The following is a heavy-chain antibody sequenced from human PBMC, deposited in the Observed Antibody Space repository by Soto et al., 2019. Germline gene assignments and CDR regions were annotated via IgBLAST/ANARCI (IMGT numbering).Heavy chain of an antibody. D-gene: IGHD3-3*01. V-gene: IGHV4-59*08. CDR1: GGSIDTYY. J-gene: IGHJ5*01. CDR3: ARLGGYYQSLDS. CDR2: IYYSGST. Sequence: PSETLSLTCTVSGGSIDTYYWSWIRQPPGKGLQWIGYIYYSGSTTYSPSLKSRVTISVDRSKNQFSLKLTSVTAADTAVYYCARLGGYYQSLDSRAQRTPVTVSS.